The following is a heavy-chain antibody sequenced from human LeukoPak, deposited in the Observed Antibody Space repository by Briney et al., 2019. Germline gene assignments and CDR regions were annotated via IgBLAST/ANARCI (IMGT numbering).Heavy chain of an antibody. Sequence: GESLKISCKASGYIFTTYWIGWVRQMPGKGLEWMGIIYPGDSDTTYSPSFQGQVTISVDKSITTAYLQWSSLKASDTAMYYCARRSYYYYGMDVRGQGTTVTVSS. J-gene: IGHJ6*02. CDR3: ARRSYYYYGMDV. CDR1: GYIFTTYW. V-gene: IGHV5-51*01. CDR2: IYPGDSDT.